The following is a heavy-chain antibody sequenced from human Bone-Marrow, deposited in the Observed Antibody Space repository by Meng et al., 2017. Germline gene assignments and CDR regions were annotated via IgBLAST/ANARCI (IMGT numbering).Heavy chain of an antibody. J-gene: IGHJ3*02. D-gene: IGHD2-21*02. CDR3: ASAYCGGDCYFRSDAFDI. CDR2: IGSSGSTI. CDR1: GFTFSSYE. Sequence: GGSLKISCAASGFTFSSYEMNWVRQAPGKGLEWVSYIGSSGSTIYYADSVKGRFTISRDNAKNSLYLQMNSLRAEDTAVYYCASAYCGGDCYFRSDAFDIWGQGTMVTVSS. V-gene: IGHV3-48*03.